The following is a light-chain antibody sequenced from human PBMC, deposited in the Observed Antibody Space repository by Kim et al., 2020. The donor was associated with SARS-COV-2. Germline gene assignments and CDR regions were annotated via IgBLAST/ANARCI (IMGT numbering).Light chain of an antibody. CDR3: NSRDSHVYVV. CDR2: GKN. J-gene: IGLJ2*01. V-gene: IGLV3-19*01. Sequence: SSELTQDPAVSVALGQTVRITCQGDSLRSYYAIWYQQKPGQAPILVIYGKNNRPSGIPDRFSGSSSGNTASLTIPGTQAGDEADYYCNSRDSHVYVVFGG. CDR1: SLRSYY.